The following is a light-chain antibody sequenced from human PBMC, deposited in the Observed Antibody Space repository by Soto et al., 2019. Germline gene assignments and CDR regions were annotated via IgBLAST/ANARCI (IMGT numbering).Light chain of an antibody. J-gene: IGKJ1*01. Sequence: EIVMTQSPATLSVSPGXRATLSCRASQSVSSNLAWYQQKPGQAPRLLIYGASTRATGIPARFSGSGSGTEFTLTISSLQSEDFAVYYCQQYNNWPPVTFGQGTKVESK. CDR3: QQYNNWPPVT. CDR1: QSVSSN. CDR2: GAS. V-gene: IGKV3-15*01.